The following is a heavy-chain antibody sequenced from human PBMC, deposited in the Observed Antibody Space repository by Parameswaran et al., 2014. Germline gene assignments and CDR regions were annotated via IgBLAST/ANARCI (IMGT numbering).Heavy chain of an antibody. D-gene: IGHD6-13*01. Sequence: PGKGLEWIGYIYYSGSTNYNPSLKSRVTISVDTSKNQFSLKLSSVTAADTAVYYCARVVAAAGIDYWGQGTLVTVSS. CDR3: ARVVAAAGIDY. J-gene: IGHJ4*02. CDR2: IYYSGST. V-gene: IGHV4-59*13.